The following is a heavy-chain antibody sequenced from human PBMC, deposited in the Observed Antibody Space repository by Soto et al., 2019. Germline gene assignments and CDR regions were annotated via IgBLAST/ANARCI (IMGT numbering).Heavy chain of an antibody. CDR1: GFTFGSYS. CDR2: ISSSSSQI. Sequence: GGSLRLSCVASGFTFGSYSMNWVRQAPGKGLEWVSSISSSSSQIYYADSVKGRFTISRDNSKNTLYLQMSSLRAEDTAVYYCARVHSSSYHYFDDWGQGTLVTVSS. J-gene: IGHJ4*02. CDR3: ARVHSSSYHYFDD. D-gene: IGHD6-13*01. V-gene: IGHV3-21*01.